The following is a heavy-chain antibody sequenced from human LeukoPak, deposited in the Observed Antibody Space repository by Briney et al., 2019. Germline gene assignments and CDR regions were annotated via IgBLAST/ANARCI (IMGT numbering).Heavy chain of an antibody. J-gene: IGHJ5*02. CDR2: FDPEDGET. CDR1: GYTLTELS. D-gene: IGHD3-10*01. V-gene: IGHV1-24*01. Sequence: ASVKVSCKVSGYTLTELSMHWVRQAPGKGLEWMGGFDPEDGETIYAQKFQGRVTMTEDTSTDTAYMELSSLRSEDTAVYYCARDDSVEDTAWWFDPWGQGTLVTVSS. CDR3: ARDDSVEDTAWWFDP.